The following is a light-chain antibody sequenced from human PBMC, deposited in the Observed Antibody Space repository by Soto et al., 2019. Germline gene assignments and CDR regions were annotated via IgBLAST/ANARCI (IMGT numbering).Light chain of an antibody. V-gene: IGKV3-11*01. CDR3: QQRSSSIT. J-gene: IGKJ5*01. CDR1: QSVSSS. Sequence: EIVLTQSPVTLSLSPGERATLSCRASQSVSSSLAWYQQKPGQAPRLLIYDASNTATGIPARFSGSGSGTDFTLTISSLEPEDLAIYYCQQRSSSITFGQGTRLETK. CDR2: DAS.